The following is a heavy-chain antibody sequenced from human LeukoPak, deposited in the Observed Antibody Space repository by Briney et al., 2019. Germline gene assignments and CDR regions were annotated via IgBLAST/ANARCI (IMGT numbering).Heavy chain of an antibody. D-gene: IGHD3-10*01. Sequence: SETLSLTCTVSGGSISSYYWSWIRQPPGKGLEWIGCLYNTGSTNYSPSFKSRVTISVDTSKNQFSLKLSSVTAADTAVYYCARAPYGAGSKPYYFDYWGQGTLVTVSS. CDR3: ARAPYGAGSKPYYFDY. CDR1: GGSISSYY. CDR2: LYNTGST. V-gene: IGHV4-59*01. J-gene: IGHJ4*02.